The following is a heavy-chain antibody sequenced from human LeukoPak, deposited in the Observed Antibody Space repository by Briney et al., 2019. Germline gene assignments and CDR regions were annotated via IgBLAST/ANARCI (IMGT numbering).Heavy chain of an antibody. J-gene: IGHJ5*02. D-gene: IGHD3-3*01. CDR2: IYYSGST. Sequence: PSETLSLTCTVSGGSISSYYWSWIRQPPGKGLEWIGYIYYSGSTNYNPSLKSRVTISVDTSKNQSSLKLSSVTAADTAVYYCARGGTGYDFWSGYRFDPWGQGTLVTVSS. CDR1: GGSISSYY. V-gene: IGHV4-59*01. CDR3: ARGGTGYDFWSGYRFDP.